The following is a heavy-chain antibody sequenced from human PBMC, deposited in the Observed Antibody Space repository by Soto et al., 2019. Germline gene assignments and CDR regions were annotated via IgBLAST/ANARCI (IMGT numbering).Heavy chain of an antibody. J-gene: IGHJ6*02. CDR2: ISCYNGKT. Sequence: QVQVVQSGEEVKETGASVRVSCKTSGYSFTAYGISWVRQAPGQGLEWMGWISCYNGKTKYAQKVQGRVTMTTDTSTSTAYMEVRSLRSDDTASYYCARDAPPPELRFLEWHNYDYNGMDVWGQGTTVTVSS. D-gene: IGHD3-3*01. CDR3: ARDAPPPELRFLEWHNYDYNGMDV. V-gene: IGHV1-18*01. CDR1: GYSFTAYG.